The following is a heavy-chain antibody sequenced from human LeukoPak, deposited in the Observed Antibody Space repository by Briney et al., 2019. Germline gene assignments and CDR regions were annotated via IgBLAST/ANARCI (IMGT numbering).Heavy chain of an antibody. J-gene: IGHJ4*02. V-gene: IGHV1-18*01. CDR3: ARGRTYYDILTGSSHLDD. D-gene: IGHD3-9*01. CDR1: GYTFTSYG. Sequence: GASVKVSCKASGYTFTSYGISLVRQAPGQGLEWMGWISAYNGNTNYAQKLQGRVTMTTDTPNSTAYMELRSLRSDDTAVYYCARGRTYYDILTGSSHLDDWGQGTLVTVSS. CDR2: ISAYNGNT.